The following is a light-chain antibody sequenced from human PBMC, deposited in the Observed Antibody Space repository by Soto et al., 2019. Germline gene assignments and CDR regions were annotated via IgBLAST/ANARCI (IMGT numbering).Light chain of an antibody. CDR2: RNN. V-gene: IGLV1-47*01. Sequence: QSGLTQPPSASGTPGQRVIISCSGKTPNIGSNYVYWYRHLPGTAPQLLIYRNNQRPSGVPDRFSGSKSRTSASLAISGLRPEDEADYYCASWDDSLSGRVFGGGTKVTVL. CDR1: TPNIGSNY. J-gene: IGLJ3*02. CDR3: ASWDDSLSGRV.